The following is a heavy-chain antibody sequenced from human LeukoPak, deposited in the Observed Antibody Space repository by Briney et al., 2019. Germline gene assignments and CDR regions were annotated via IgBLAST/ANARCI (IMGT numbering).Heavy chain of an antibody. J-gene: IGHJ4*02. V-gene: IGHV3-30-3*01. CDR3: ARDGGTRIVGAFFDY. Sequence: GGSLRLSCAASGFTFSSYAMHWVRQAPDKGLEWVAVISYDGSNKYYADSVKGRFTISRDNSKNTLYLQMNSLRAEDTAVYYCARDGGTRIVGAFFDYWGQGTLVTVSS. D-gene: IGHD1-26*01. CDR2: ISYDGSNK. CDR1: GFTFSSYA.